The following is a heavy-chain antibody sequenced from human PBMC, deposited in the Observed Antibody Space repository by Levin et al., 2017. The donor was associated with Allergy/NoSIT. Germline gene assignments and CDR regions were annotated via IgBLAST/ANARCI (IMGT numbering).Heavy chain of an antibody. CDR2: ISSSTSYI. V-gene: IGHV3-21*01. Sequence: GGSLRLSCAASGFIFSTYNMNWVRQAPGKGLEWVSSISSSTSYIYYADSVKGRFTISRDNAKNSLYLQMNSLRAEDTAVYYCARDREVYYDILTGYYLDRGGAFDYWGQGTLVTVSS. CDR1: GFIFSTYN. J-gene: IGHJ4*02. D-gene: IGHD3-9*01. CDR3: ARDREVYYDILTGYYLDRGGAFDY.